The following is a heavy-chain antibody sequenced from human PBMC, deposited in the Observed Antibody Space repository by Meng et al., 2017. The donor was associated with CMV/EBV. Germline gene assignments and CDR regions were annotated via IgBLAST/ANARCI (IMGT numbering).Heavy chain of an antibody. J-gene: IGHJ4*02. CDR2: ISYDGSNK. D-gene: IGHD1-26*01. V-gene: IGHV3-30*04. CDR3: ARGSAYSGSCVDY. Sequence: GESLKISCAASGFTFSSYAMHWVRQAQGKGLEWVAVISYDGSNKYYADSVKGRFTISRDNSKNTLYLQMNSLRAEDTAVYYCARGSAYSGSCVDYWGQGTLVTVSS. CDR1: GFTFSSYA.